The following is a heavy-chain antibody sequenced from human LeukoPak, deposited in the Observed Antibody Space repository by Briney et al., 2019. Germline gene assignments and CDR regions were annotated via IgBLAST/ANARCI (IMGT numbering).Heavy chain of an antibody. CDR3: ARTPIYYYDSSGGIRWFDP. V-gene: IGHV1-69*13. Sequence: SVKVSCKASGGTFSSYAISWVRQAPGQGLEWMGGIIPIFGTANYAQKFQGRVTITADESTSTAYMELSSLRSEDTAVYYCARTPIYYYDSSGGIRWFDPWGQGTLVTVSS. CDR2: IIPIFGTA. D-gene: IGHD3-22*01. CDR1: GGTFSSYA. J-gene: IGHJ5*02.